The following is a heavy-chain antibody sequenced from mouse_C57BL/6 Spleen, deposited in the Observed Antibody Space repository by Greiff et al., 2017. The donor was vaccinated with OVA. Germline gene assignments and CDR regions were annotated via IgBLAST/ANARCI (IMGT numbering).Heavy chain of an antibody. CDR2: IYPRSGNT. V-gene: IGHV1-81*01. D-gene: IGHD2-10*01. Sequence: VQLQQSGAELARPGASVKLSCKASGYTFTSYGISWVKQRTGQGLEWIGEIYPRSGNTYYNEKFKGKATLTADKSSSTAYMKLRSLTSEDSAVYFCARSYYGNPWYFDVWGTGTTVTVSA. J-gene: IGHJ1*03. CDR1: GYTFTSYG. CDR3: ARSYYGNPWYFDV.